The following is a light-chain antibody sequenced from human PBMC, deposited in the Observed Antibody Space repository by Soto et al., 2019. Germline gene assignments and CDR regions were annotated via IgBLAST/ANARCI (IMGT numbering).Light chain of an antibody. CDR1: QSLSTNS. CDR2: AAS. V-gene: IGKV3-20*01. CDR3: QQYDASPLT. Sequence: EIVLTQSPVTLSLSPGARSTLYCMASQSLSTNSLAWYQQKPGQTPRLLIYAASTRDTDIPDRFNGSGSGTDFALTISRLEPEDFALYYCQQYDASPLTFGPGTKVDIK. J-gene: IGKJ3*01.